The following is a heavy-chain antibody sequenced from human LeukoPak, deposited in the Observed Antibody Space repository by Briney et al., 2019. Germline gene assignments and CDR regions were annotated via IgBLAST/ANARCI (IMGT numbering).Heavy chain of an antibody. CDR3: ARRRYYDSSGYLE. Sequence: SETLSLTCTLFGDSVSRSDSYWDWIRQPPGKGLEWIGTIYYSGRTYYSPSLKSRVTLPVDMSNNQFSLTLSSVTAADTALYFCARRRYYDSSGYLEWGQGTLVTVSS. CDR1: GDSVSRSDSY. V-gene: IGHV4-39*01. D-gene: IGHD3-22*01. CDR2: IYYSGRT. J-gene: IGHJ1*01.